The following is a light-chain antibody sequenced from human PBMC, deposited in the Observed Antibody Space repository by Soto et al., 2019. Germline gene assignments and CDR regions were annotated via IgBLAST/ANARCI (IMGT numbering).Light chain of an antibody. V-gene: IGKV3-20*01. CDR3: QQHGSSPPSWT. J-gene: IGKJ1*01. CDR2: GEY. Sequence: VLTQAPGTLSLSPGERATLFCRASQSVSSNDLAWYQQKPGQAPRLLISGEYSRATGIPDRCSGSGTGTDFSLTISRLEPEDSAVYQCQQHGSSPPSWTFGQGTKVEIK. CDR1: QSVSSND.